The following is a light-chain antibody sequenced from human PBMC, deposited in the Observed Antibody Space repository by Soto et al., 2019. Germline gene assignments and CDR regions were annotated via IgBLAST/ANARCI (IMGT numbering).Light chain of an antibody. Sequence: IHMTQSPSSLSASVLYRVTITFLASQIISSYLNWYQQKPGKAPKLLIYAASSLQSGVPSRFSGSGSGTDFTLTISSLQPEDFATYYCQQSYSTPRTFGQGTKVDIK. CDR3: QQSYSTPRT. CDR1: QIISSY. CDR2: AAS. V-gene: IGKV1-39*01. J-gene: IGKJ1*01.